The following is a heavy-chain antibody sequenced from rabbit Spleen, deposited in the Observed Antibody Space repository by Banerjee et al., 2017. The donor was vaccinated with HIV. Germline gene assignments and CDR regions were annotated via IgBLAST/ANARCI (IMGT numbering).Heavy chain of an antibody. CDR1: GFSFSNYY. J-gene: IGHJ4*01. D-gene: IGHD6-1*01. V-gene: IGHV1S7*01. CDR3: ARGPPYAGYAGYGYVYLNL. CDR2: IYAAKGST. Sequence: QLEESGGDLVKPEGSLTLTCTASGFSFSNYYICWVRQAPGRGLEWIGIIYAAKGSTNYASWVNGRFTISSHNAQNTLYLQLNSLTAADTATYFCARGPPYAGYAGYGYVYLNLWGPGTLVTVS.